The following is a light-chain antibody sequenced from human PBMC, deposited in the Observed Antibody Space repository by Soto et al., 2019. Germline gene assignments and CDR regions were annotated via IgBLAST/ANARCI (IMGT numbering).Light chain of an antibody. J-gene: IGLJ2*01. Sequence: QSVLTQPASVSGSPGQSITISCTGTSSDVGAYNFVSWYQQHPGKAPKLMIYDVNNRPSGVSERFSGSKSANTASLTISGLQAEDEADYYCSSYTNNTTPVFGGGTKLTVL. CDR3: SSYTNNTTPV. CDR1: SSDVGAYNF. CDR2: DVN. V-gene: IGLV2-14*03.